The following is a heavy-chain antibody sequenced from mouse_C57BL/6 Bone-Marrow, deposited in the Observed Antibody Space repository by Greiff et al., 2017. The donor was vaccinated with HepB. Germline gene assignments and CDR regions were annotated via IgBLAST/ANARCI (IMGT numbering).Heavy chain of an antibody. CDR1: GFTFSSYA. Sequence: EVQGVESGEGLVKPGGSLKLSCAASGFTFSSYAMSWVRQTPEKRLEWVAYISSGGDYIYYADTVKGRFTISRDNARNTLYLQMSSLKSKDTAMYYCTRGGLWFAYWGQGTLVTVSA. CDR2: ISSGGDYI. J-gene: IGHJ3*01. V-gene: IGHV5-9-1*02. CDR3: TRGGLWFAY.